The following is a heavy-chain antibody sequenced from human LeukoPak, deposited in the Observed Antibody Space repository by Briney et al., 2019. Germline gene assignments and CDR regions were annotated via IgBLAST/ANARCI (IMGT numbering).Heavy chain of an antibody. CDR2: IYSGGST. CDR1: GFTVSSNY. V-gene: IGHV3-66*01. J-gene: IGHJ6*03. D-gene: IGHD3-10*01. CDR3: ARDPGIWFGESNYYYYMDV. Sequence: GGSLRLSCAASGFTVSSNYMSWVRQAPGKGLEGVSVIYSGGSTYYADSVKGRFTISRDNSKNTLYLQMNSLRAEDTAVYYCARDPGIWFGESNYYYYMDVWGKGTTVTISS.